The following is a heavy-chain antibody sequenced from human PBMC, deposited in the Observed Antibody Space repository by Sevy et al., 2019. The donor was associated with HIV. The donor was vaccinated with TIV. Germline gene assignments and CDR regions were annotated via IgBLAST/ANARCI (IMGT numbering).Heavy chain of an antibody. Sequence: GGSLRLSCAASGFTFSDYAMSWVRQAPGKGLECVSGISGGGGSTYYADSVKGRFTIFRDNSKNTMYIQMNILTAEDTALYYCAKLDNYVWGNYGSAQFDYWGPGTLVTVSS. D-gene: IGHD3-16*02. J-gene: IGHJ4*02. CDR1: GFTFSDYA. CDR2: ISGGGGST. CDR3: AKLDNYVWGNYGSAQFDY. V-gene: IGHV3-23*01.